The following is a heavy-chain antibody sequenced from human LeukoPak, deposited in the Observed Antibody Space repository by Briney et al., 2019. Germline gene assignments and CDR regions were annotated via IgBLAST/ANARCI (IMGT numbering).Heavy chain of an antibody. CDR2: INPNSGGT. CDR1: GYTFTGYY. D-gene: IGHD4-23*01. CDR3: ARDRPPGGSLGYVDY. V-gene: IGHV1-2*02. J-gene: IGHJ4*02. Sequence: ASVKVSCKASGYTFTGYYMHWVRQAPGQGLEWMGWINPNSGGTNYAQKFQGRVTMTRDTSISTAYMELSRLRSDDTAVYYCARDRPPGGSLGYVDYWGQGTLVTVSS.